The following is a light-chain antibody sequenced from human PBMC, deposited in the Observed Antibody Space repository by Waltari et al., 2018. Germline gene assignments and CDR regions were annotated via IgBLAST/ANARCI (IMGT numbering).Light chain of an antibody. J-gene: IGLJ2*01. CDR1: SLRRYY. V-gene: IGLV3-19*01. CDR2: GPD. Sequence: SSDLTQDPSLSVALGQTVRITCQGDSLRRYYASWYQQRQGQAPLLVLYGPDNRPSGIPDRFSGSTSGNTASLTITGAQAEDEADYYCHSRETFSTRLFGGGTRLTV. CDR3: HSRETFSTRL.